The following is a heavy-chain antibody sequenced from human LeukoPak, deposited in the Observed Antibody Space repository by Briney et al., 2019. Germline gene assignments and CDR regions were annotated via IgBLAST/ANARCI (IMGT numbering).Heavy chain of an antibody. CDR1: GGSLSSGSYY. J-gene: IGHJ4*02. V-gene: IGHV4-61*02. Sequence: SQTLSLTCTVSGGSLSSGSYYWSCIRQPAGKGLEWIGRIYTSGSTNYNPSLKSRVTISVDTSKNQFSLTLSSVTAADTAVYYCAGRTVVFDYWGQGTLVTVSS. CDR3: AGRTVVFDY. D-gene: IGHD4-23*01. CDR2: IYTSGST.